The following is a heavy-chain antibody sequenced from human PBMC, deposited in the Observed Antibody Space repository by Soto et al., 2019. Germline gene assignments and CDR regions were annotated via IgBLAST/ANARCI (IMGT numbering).Heavy chain of an antibody. D-gene: IGHD3-3*01. V-gene: IGHV3-23*01. J-gene: IGHJ4*02. CDR1: GFTFSSYA. CDR3: AHSVFADFWSGYLPTYFDY. Sequence: EVQLLESGGGLVQPGGSLRLSCAASGFTFSSYAMSWVRQAPGKGLEWVSAIIGSGGSTYYADSVKGRFTISRDDSKKMLYLQMNSLRAEDTVVYDCAHSVFADFWSGYLPTYFDYGGPGTLVTVSS. CDR2: IIGSGGST.